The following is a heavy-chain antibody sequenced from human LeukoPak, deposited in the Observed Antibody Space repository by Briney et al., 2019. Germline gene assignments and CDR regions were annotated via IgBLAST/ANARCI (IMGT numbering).Heavy chain of an antibody. CDR3: ARGGDYYGSGSYPSS. CDR1: GYTFTSYA. V-gene: IGHV1-3*01. CDR2: INAGNGNT. J-gene: IGHJ5*02. Sequence: GASVKVSCKASGYTFTSYAMHWVRQAPGQRLEWMGWINAGNGNTKYSQKFQGRVTITADESTSTAYMELSSLRSEDTAVYYCARGGDYYGSGSYPSSWGQGTLVTVSS. D-gene: IGHD3-10*01.